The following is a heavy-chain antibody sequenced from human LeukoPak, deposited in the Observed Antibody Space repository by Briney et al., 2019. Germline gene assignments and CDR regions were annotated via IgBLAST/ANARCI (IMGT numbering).Heavy chain of an antibody. CDR3: ARLPSPVLRYFDWLPENDY. CDR1: GFTFSSYW. CDR2: IKQDGSEK. Sequence: GGSLRLSCAASGFTFSSYWMSWVRQAPGKGLEWVANIKQDGSEKYYVDSVKGRFTISRDNAKNSLYLQMNSLRAEDTAVYYCARLPSPVLRYFDWLPENDYWGQGTLVTVSS. D-gene: IGHD3-9*01. V-gene: IGHV3-7*01. J-gene: IGHJ4*02.